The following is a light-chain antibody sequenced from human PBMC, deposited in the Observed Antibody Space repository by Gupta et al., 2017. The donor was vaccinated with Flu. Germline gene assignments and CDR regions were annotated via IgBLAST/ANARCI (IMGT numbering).Light chain of an antibody. CDR2: APS. Sequence: DIQMTQSPSSLSASVGDRVSITCRASQSIITYLNWYQQKPGKAPKLLIYAPSSLQSGVPSRFSGSGSGTDFTLTISSLQPEDFATYYCQQSYSSPHTFGQGTKLEIK. J-gene: IGKJ2*01. CDR3: QQSYSSPHT. CDR1: QSIITY. V-gene: IGKV1-39*01.